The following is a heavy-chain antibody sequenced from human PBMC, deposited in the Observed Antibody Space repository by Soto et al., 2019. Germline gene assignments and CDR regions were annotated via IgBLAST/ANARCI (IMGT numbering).Heavy chain of an antibody. CDR2: VSYDGSNK. D-gene: IGHD1-26*01. J-gene: IGHJ4*02. CDR3: ARYSGKYQGPIDY. Sequence: QVQLVESGGGVVQAGRSLRLSCAASGFTSSHYGIPWVRQAPGKGGKWLAVVSYDGSNKHYADSVKGRFTVSRDNSKNTLYLQMNSLRAEDTAVYFCARYSGKYQGPIDYWGQGTLVTVSS. V-gene: IGHV3-30*03. CDR1: GFTSSHYG.